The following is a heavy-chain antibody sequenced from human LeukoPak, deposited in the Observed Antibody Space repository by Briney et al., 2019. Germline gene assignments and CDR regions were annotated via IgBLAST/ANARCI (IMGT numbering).Heavy chain of an antibody. D-gene: IGHD2/OR15-2a*01. CDR2: LSYTGKT. J-gene: IGHJ4*02. CDR1: GASVSSSH. Sequence: PSETLSLTCVVSGASVSSSHWNWIRQLPGKGLRWIGCLSYTGKTDYNPSLTSRVTISLDTSKNQVSLKLRSVTAADTAVYYCSEGYFEPFDHWGQGTLVTVSS. V-gene: IGHV4-59*02. CDR3: SEGYFEPFDH.